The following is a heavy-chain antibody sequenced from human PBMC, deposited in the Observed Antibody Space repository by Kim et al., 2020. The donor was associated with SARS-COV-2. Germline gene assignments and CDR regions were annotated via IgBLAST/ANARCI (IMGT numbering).Heavy chain of an antibody. D-gene: IGHD3-10*01. V-gene: IGHV3-53*01. CDR2: T. Sequence: TYYADSVKGRFTIARDNSKNTLYLQMNSLRAEDTAVYYCAREAVRGVIICWGQGTLVTVSS. J-gene: IGHJ4*02. CDR3: AREAVRGVIIC.